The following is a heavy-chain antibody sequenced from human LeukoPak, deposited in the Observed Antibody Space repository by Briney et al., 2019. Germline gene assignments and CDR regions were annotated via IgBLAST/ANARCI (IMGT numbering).Heavy chain of an antibody. V-gene: IGHV4-59*08. CDR1: GGSISSYY. D-gene: IGHD5-24*01. CDR3: ARCLGDGYNYYFDY. CDR2: IYYSGST. Sequence: PSETLSLTCTVSGGSISSYYWSWIRQPPGKGLEWIGYIYYSGSTNYIPSLKSRVTISVDTSKNQFSLKLSSVTAADTAVYYCARCLGDGYNYYFDYWGQGTLVTVSS. J-gene: IGHJ4*02.